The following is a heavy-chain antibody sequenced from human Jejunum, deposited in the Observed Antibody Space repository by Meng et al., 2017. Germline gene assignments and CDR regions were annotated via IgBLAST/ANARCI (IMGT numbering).Heavy chain of an antibody. CDR1: GGYVSSCY. CDR3: AKNNWFDP. CDR2: ISHSGYT. V-gene: IGHV4-34*01. Sequence: QRPLPQWGAALLKSSESLSLSCVVSGGYVSSCYWSWIRQPPGKGLGWIGEISHSGYTKYNPSLMSRVTISADTSKNQFSLKLTSVTAADTAVYYCAKNNWFDPWGQGTLVTVSS. J-gene: IGHJ5*02.